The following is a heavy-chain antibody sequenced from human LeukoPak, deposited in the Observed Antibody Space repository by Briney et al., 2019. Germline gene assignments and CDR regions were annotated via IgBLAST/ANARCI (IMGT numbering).Heavy chain of an antibody. V-gene: IGHV6-1*01. CDR3: ARGIFNAFDF. Sequence: SQTLSLTCAISGDSVSSNSAAWNWIRQSPSRGLEWLGRTYYRSKWYSDYGISVKSRIIINPDTSKNQFSLQLNSVTPEDTAMYFCARGIFNAFDFWGLGKMVTVSS. J-gene: IGHJ3*01. CDR2: TYYRSKWYS. CDR1: GDSVSSNSAA.